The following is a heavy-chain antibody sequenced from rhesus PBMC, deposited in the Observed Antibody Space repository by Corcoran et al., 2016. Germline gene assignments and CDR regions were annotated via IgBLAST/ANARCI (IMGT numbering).Heavy chain of an antibody. CDR1: GYSISSGYD. V-gene: IGHV4-76*01. Sequence: QVQLQESGPGVVKPSETLSLTCAVSGYSISSGYDWGWIRQPPGKGLEWIGYIYGSSGSNNYNPSLKNRGTISKDPSKNQFYLKLSSVTAADTAAYYCASDRGDASGVFDYWGQGVLVTVSS. J-gene: IGHJ4*01. CDR2: IYGSSGSN. CDR3: ASDRGDASGVFDY. D-gene: IGHD2-39*02.